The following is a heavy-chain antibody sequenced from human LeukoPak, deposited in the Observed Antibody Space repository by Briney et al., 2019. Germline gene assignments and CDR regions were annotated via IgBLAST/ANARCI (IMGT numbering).Heavy chain of an antibody. J-gene: IGHJ4*02. D-gene: IGHD3-22*01. CDR2: INSDGSST. CDR3: AAYDSSGYSFDY. V-gene: IGHV3-74*01. Sequence: PGGSLRLSCAASGFTFSSYWMHWVHQAPGKGLVWVSRINSDGSSTTYADSVKGRFTMSRDNAKNTLYLQMNSLRAEDTAVYYCAAYDSSGYSFDYWGQGILVTVSS. CDR1: GFTFSSYW.